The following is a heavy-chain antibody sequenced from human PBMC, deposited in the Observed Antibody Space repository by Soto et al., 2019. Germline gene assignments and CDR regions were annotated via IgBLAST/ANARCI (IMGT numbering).Heavy chain of an antibody. CDR3: ARPLGYCTNGVCYGWGVGAFDI. D-gene: IGHD2-8*01. J-gene: IGHJ3*02. CDR1: GFTFSSYG. CDR2: IWYDGSNK. V-gene: IGHV3-33*01. Sequence: QVQLVESGGGVVQPGRSLRLSCAASGFTFSSYGMHWVRQAPGKGLEWVADIWYDGSNKYYADYVKGRFTISRDNSKNTLYLQMNSLRGEDTAVYYCARPLGYCTNGVCYGWGVGAFDIWGQGTMVTVSS.